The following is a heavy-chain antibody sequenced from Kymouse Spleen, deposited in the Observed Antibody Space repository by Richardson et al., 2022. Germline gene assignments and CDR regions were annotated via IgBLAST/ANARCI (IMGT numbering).Heavy chain of an antibody. J-gene: IGHJ6*02. CDR3: ARPSDSHYYYYGMDV. D-gene: IGHD2-2*02,IGHD2-21*02,IGHD3-3*01. CDR1: GFTFSSYG. V-gene: IGHV3-33*01. CDR2: IWYDGSNK. Sequence: QVQLVESGGGVVQPGRSLRLSCAASGFTFSSYGMHWVRQAPGKGLEWVAVIWYDGSNKYYADSVKGRFTISRDNSKNTLYLQMNSLRAEDTAVYYCARPSDSHYYYYGMDVWGQGTTVTVSS.